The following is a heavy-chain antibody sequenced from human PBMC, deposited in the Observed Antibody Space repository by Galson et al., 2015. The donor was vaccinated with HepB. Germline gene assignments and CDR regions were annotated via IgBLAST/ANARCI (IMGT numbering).Heavy chain of an antibody. J-gene: IGHJ4*02. CDR1: GFTFSRYV. V-gene: IGHV3-33*01. CDR2: R. D-gene: IGHD3-16*02. Sequence: SLRLSCAASGFTFSRYVIHWVRQPPGKGLECVAVRDSVKGRFTTSRDNSKNTLYLQISGLRGEDTAIYYCARLSPAGAYFDQWGQGTLLTVSS. CDR3: ARLSPAGAYFDQ.